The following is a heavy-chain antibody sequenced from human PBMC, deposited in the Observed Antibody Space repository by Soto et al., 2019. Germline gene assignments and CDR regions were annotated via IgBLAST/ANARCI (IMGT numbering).Heavy chain of an antibody. CDR3: AGSRTYYYNSGSSQGIDY. V-gene: IGHV1-69*02. CDR2: IIPILDIE. D-gene: IGHD3-10*01. CDR1: GGTFSSYT. J-gene: IGHJ4*02. Sequence: SVKVSCKASGGTFSSYTFTWVRQAPGQGLQWMGTIIPILDIENYAQKFQGRVTITADKSTGTAYMELTSLRSEDTALYYCAGSRTYYYNSGSSQGIDYSGQGTLVTVST.